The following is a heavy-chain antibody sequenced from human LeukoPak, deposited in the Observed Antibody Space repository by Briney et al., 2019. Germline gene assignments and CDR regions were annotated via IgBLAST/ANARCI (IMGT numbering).Heavy chain of an antibody. V-gene: IGHV3-30-3*01. J-gene: IGHJ5*02. Sequence: GGSLRLSCAASGFTFSSYAMHWVRQAPGKGLEWVAVISYDGSNKYYADSVKGRFTISRDNSKNTLYLQMNSLRAEDTAVYYCARVLSFDTNHWGQGTLVTVSS. CDR3: ARVLSFDTNH. D-gene: IGHD2-15*01. CDR1: GFTFSSYA. CDR2: ISYDGSNK.